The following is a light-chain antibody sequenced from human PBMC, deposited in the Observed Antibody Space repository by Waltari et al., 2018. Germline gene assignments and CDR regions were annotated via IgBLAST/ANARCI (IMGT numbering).Light chain of an antibody. CDR2: DAS. J-gene: IGKJ4*01. V-gene: IGKV1-16*02. Sequence: DIQMTQSPSSLSASVGDRITITCRASQGINNYLAWFKQKPGKAPKSLIYDASSLQRGVSSNFSGSGSGTDFTLTISSLQPEDIATYYCQQYNNYPPTFGGGTKVEIK. CDR3: QQYNNYPPT. CDR1: QGINNY.